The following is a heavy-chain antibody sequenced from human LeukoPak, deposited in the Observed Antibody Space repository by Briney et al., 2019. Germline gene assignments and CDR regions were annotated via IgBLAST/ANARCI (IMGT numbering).Heavy chain of an antibody. J-gene: IGHJ3*02. CDR3: ATDLRWEHAFDI. CDR1: GYTLTELS. Sequence: ASVKVSCKVSGYTLTELSMHWVRQAPGKGLEWMGGFDPEDGETIYAQKFQGRVTMTEDTSTDTAYMELSSLRSEDTAVYYCATDLRWEHAFDIWGQGTMVTVSS. V-gene: IGHV1-24*01. D-gene: IGHD1-26*01. CDR2: FDPEDGET.